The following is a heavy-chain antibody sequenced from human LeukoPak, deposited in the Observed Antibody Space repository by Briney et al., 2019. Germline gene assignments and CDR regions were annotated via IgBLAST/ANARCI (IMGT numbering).Heavy chain of an antibody. D-gene: IGHD6-19*01. J-gene: IGHJ6*03. CDR2: IYHSGST. CDR1: GYSISSGYY. CDR3: ARALYSSGWYPLLGYMDV. Sequence: SETLSLTCTVSGYSISSGYYWGWIRQPPGKGLEWIGSIYHSGSTYYNPSLKSRVTISVDTSKNQFSLKLSSVTAADTAVYYCARALYSSGWYPLLGYMDVWGKGTTVTVSS. V-gene: IGHV4-38-2*02.